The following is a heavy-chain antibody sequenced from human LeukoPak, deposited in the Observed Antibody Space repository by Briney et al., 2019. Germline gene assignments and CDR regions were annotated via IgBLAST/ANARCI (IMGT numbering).Heavy chain of an antibody. CDR1: GFTFSSYA. V-gene: IGHV3-23*01. CDR2: ISGSGGST. Sequence: PGGSLRLSCAASGFTFSSYAMSWVRQAPGKGLEWVSAISGSGGSTYYADSVKGRFTISRDNSKNTLYLQINSLRAEDTAVYYCAKDIRVDVTMIRGVISAPFDYWGQGTLVTVSS. D-gene: IGHD3-10*01. CDR3: AKDIRVDVTMIRGVISAPFDY. J-gene: IGHJ4*02.